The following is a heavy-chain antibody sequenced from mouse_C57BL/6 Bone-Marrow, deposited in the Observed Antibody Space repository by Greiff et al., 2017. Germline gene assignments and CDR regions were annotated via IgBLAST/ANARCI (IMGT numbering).Heavy chain of an antibody. Sequence: QVQLQQPGAELVKPGASVKLSCKASGYTFTSYWMHWVKQRPGQGLEWIGMIHPNSGSTNYNEKFKSKATLTVDKSSSTAYMQLSSLTSEDSAVYYCARRTTVVPRLYAMDYWGQGTSVTVSS. CDR3: ARRTTVVPRLYAMDY. CDR1: GYTFTSYW. D-gene: IGHD1-1*01. CDR2: IHPNSGST. V-gene: IGHV1-64*01. J-gene: IGHJ4*01.